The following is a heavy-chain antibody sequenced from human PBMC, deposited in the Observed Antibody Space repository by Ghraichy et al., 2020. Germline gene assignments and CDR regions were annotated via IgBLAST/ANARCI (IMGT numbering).Heavy chain of an antibody. CDR2: ISGTSSNV. CDR1: GFTFSSHA. Sequence: SLNISCAASGFTFSSHAMNWVRQAPGKGLEWVSYISGTSSNVYYADSVKGRFTISRDNAKNSLFLRINSLRAEDTAVYYCARGMTSRFDYRGQGALVSVSS. CDR3: ARGMTSRFDY. D-gene: IGHD6-6*01. V-gene: IGHV3-48*01. J-gene: IGHJ4*02.